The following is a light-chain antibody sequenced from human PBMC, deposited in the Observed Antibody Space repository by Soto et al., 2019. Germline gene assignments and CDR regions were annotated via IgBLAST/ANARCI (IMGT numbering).Light chain of an antibody. Sequence: EIVLTQSPGTLSLSPGEGATLSCRASQSINSFLAWYQQRRGQAPRLLIHGASNRATGIPARFSGSGSGTDFTLTISSLEPEDFAVYYCQQRSNWPLTFGGGTKVDIK. CDR2: GAS. J-gene: IGKJ4*01. CDR1: QSINSF. V-gene: IGKV3-11*01. CDR3: QQRSNWPLT.